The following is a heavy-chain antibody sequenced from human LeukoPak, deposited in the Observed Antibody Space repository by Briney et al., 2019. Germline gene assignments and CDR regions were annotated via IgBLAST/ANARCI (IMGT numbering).Heavy chain of an antibody. J-gene: IGHJ4*02. CDR3: ARDAVEQQLVHYFDY. CDR2: IYSGGST. Sequence: GGSLRLSCAASGFAVSSSCMTWVRQPPGRGLEWVSLIYSGGSTYYADSVKGRFTISRDNSKNTLYLQMNSLRADDTAVYYCARDAVEQQLVHYFDYWGRGTLVTVSS. D-gene: IGHD6-13*01. V-gene: IGHV3-53*01. CDR1: GFAVSSSC.